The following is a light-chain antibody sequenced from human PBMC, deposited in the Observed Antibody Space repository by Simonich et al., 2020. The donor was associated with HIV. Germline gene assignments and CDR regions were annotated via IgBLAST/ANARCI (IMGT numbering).Light chain of an antibody. V-gene: IGLV6-57*03. CDR3: QSYDSSNYWV. CDR1: SGSTASNY. Sequence: NFMLTQPHSVSESPGKTVTISCTRSSGSTASNYVPWYQQRPGSAPPTVIYEDDQRPSGVPDQFSGSIDSSSNSASRTISGLKTEDEADYYCQSYDSSNYWVFGGGTKLTVL. J-gene: IGLJ3*02. CDR2: EDD.